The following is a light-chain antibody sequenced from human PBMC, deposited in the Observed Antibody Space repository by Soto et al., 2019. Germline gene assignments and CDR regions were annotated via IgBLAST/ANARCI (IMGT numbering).Light chain of an antibody. CDR2: EVS. CDR3: SSYTSSSTDV. J-gene: IGLJ1*01. Sequence: QSVLTQPASVSGSPGQSITISCTGTSSDVGGYNYGSWYQQHPGKAPKLMIYEVSNRPSGVSNRFSGSKSGNTASLTISGLQAEDEADYYCSSYTSSSTDVFGTGTKVTVL. V-gene: IGLV2-14*01. CDR1: SSDVGGYNY.